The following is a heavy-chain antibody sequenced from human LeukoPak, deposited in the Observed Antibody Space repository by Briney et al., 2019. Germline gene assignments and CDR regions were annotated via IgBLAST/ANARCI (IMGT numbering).Heavy chain of an antibody. D-gene: IGHD6-19*01. J-gene: IGHJ4*02. CDR3: VREACRGWCHDY. V-gene: IGHV6-1*01. CDR1: GDSVSSNSAA. CDR2: TYYRSKRYN. Sequence: SQTLSLTCAISGDSVSSNSAAWTWIRQSPSRGLEGLGRTYYRSKRYNDYAVSVKSRITINPDTSKNQFSLQLNSVTPEDTAVYYCVREACRGWCHDYWGQGTLVTVSS.